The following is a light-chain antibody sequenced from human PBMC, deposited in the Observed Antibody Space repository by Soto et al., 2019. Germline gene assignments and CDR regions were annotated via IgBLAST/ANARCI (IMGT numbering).Light chain of an antibody. J-gene: IGLJ1*01. CDR3: CSYAGSYTYV. Sequence: QSALTQPRSVSGSPGQSVTISCTGTSSDVGGYNYVSWYQQRPGKAPKLMIYDVSKRPSGVPDRFSGSKSGNTASLTISGLRAEDEADYYCCSYAGSYTYVFGPGTKLTVL. V-gene: IGLV2-11*01. CDR2: DVS. CDR1: SSDVGGYNY.